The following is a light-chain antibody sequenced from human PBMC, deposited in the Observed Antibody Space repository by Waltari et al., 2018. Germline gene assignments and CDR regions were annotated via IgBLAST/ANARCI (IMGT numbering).Light chain of an antibody. V-gene: IGKV1-5*03. CDR1: QSIADL. J-gene: IGKJ2*03. CDR3: QQYHSYPVS. Sequence: DIQMTQSPSTLSASVGDRVTITCRASQSIADLLAWYQQRPGKAPKVLIYKASNLQTEVPSRFSGSGSGTEFTLTITSLQPDDLAAYYCQQYHSYPVSFGQGTKLEIK. CDR2: KAS.